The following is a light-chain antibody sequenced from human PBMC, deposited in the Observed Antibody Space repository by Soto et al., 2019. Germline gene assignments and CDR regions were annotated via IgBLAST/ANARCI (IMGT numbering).Light chain of an antibody. V-gene: IGLV2-14*01. J-gene: IGLJ1*01. CDR3: TSYTSSTTLDV. Sequence: SVLTQPASVSGSPGQSITISCTGTSSDVGGYNYVSWYQQHPGKAPKLMIYEVSNRPSGVSNRFSGSKSGHTASLTISGLQPQDEADYFCTSYTSSTTLDVFGTGTQGTVL. CDR2: EVS. CDR1: SSDVGGYNY.